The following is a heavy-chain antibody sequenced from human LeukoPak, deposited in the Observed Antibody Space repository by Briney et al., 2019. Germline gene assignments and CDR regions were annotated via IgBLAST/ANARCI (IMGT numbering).Heavy chain of an antibody. CDR2: IYYSGST. CDR3: ARGTVTREYFDY. D-gene: IGHD4-17*01. Sequence: PSGTLSLTCTVSGGSISGYYWSWIRQPPGKGLEWIGYIYYSGSTDYNPSLKSRVNMSVETSKNQFSLNLSPVTAADTAVYYCARGTVTREYFDYWGQGNLVTVSS. CDR1: GGSISGYY. V-gene: IGHV4-59*01. J-gene: IGHJ4*02.